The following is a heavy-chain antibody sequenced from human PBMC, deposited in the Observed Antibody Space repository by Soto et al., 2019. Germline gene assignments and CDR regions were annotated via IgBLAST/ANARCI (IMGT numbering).Heavy chain of an antibody. V-gene: IGHV1-2*04. D-gene: IGHD2-2*01. CDR3: ARGVGTSWFDP. J-gene: IGHJ5*02. CDR1: GYTFTDHY. CDR2: INSNSGGT. Sequence: QVQLVQSGAEVEKPGASVKVSCKTSGYTFTDHYIHWVRQAPGQGLEWIGGINSNSGGTNYAQNLRGWVTMNRETSIRTAYMELSRLGSDDTAVYYGARGVGTSWFDPWGQGSLVIVSS.